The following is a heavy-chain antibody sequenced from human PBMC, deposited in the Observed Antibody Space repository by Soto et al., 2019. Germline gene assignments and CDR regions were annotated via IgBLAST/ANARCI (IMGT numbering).Heavy chain of an antibody. V-gene: IGHV1-18*01. Sequence: ASVKVSCKASGYTFTSYGISWVRQAPGQGLEWMGWISAYNGNTNYAQKLQGRVTMTTDTSTSTAYMELRSLRSDDTAVYYCARDGLLGDCSSTRCPRGWFDPWGQGTPVTVSS. CDR2: ISAYNGNT. J-gene: IGHJ5*02. CDR3: ARDGLLGDCSSTRCPRGWFDP. D-gene: IGHD2-2*01. CDR1: GYTFTSYG.